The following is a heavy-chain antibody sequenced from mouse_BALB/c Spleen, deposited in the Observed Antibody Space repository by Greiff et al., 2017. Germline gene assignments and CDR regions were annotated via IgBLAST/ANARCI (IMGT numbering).Heavy chain of an antibody. V-gene: IGHV5-6-4*01. CDR2: ISSGGSYT. CDR3: TRDLYLAY. Sequence: EVQRVESGGGLVKPGGSLKLSCAASGFTFSSYTMSWVRQTPEKRLEWVATISSGGSYTYYPDSVKGRFTISRDNAKNTLYLQMSSLKSEDTAMYYCTRDLYLAYWGQGTLVTVSA. D-gene: IGHD5-5*01. CDR1: GFTFSSYT. J-gene: IGHJ3*01.